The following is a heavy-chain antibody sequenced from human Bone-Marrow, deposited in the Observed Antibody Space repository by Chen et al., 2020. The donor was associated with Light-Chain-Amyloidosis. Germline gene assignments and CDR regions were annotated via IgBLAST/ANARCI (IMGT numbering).Heavy chain of an antibody. CDR2: MSYSGST. V-gene: IGHV4-39*01. CDR1: GGSISINSYH. CDR3: ARMFGFCSGGSCYSAYFDY. D-gene: IGHD2-15*01. Sequence: QLQLQESGPGLVRPSETLSLTCTVSGGSISINSYHWGWIRQPQGKGLEWIGSMSYSGSTYYSPSLKSRVTISVDTPKNQFSLRLNSVTAADTALYYCARMFGFCSGGSCYSAYFDYWGQGALVTVSS. J-gene: IGHJ4*02.